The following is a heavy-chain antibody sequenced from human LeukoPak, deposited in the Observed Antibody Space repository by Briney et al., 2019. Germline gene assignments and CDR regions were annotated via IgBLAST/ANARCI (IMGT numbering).Heavy chain of an antibody. CDR1: GGSISSYY. Sequence: SETLSLTCTVSGGSISSYYWSWIRQPPGKGLEWIGYIYYSGRTKYNPSLKSRVTISVDTSKNQFSLKLSSVTAADTAVYYCARVSSDSSGYYYGSFDYWGQGTLVSVST. D-gene: IGHD3-22*01. J-gene: IGHJ4*02. CDR3: ARVSSDSSGYYYGSFDY. V-gene: IGHV4-59*12. CDR2: IYYSGRT.